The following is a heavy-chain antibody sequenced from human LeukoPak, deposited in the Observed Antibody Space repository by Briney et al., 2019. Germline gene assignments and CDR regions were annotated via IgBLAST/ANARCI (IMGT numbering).Heavy chain of an antibody. CDR2: INPSGGST. D-gene: IGHD7-27*01. Sequence: GASMRVSCKASGYTFTSYYMHWVRQAPGQGLEWMGIINPSGGSTSYAQKFQGRVTMTRDTSTSTVYMELSSLRSEDTAVYYCARDGDETDYFDYWGQGTLVTVSS. CDR3: ARDGDETDYFDY. J-gene: IGHJ4*02. V-gene: IGHV1-46*01. CDR1: GYTFTSYY.